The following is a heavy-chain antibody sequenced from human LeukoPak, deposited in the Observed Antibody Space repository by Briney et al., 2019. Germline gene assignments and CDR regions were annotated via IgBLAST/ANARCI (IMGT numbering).Heavy chain of an antibody. CDR2: ISGSGTNT. D-gene: IGHD3-22*01. Sequence: GGSLRLSCAASGFTFSSYAVTRVRQAPGKGLEWVSGISGSGTNTYYADSVKGRFTISRDNSKNTLYLQMNSLRAEDTAAYYCAKGTYDSRGHFDYWGQGTLVSVSS. CDR1: GFTFSSYA. CDR3: AKGTYDSRGHFDY. J-gene: IGHJ4*02. V-gene: IGHV3-23*01.